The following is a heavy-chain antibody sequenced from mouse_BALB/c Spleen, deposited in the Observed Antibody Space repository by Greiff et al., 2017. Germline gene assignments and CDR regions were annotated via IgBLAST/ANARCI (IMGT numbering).Heavy chain of an antibody. CDR1: GYTFTDYA. J-gene: IGHJ4*01. Sequence: QVQLQQSGPELVRPGVSVKISCKGSGYTFTDYAMHWVKQSHAKSLEWIGVISTYYGNTNYNQKFKGKATMTVDKSSSTAYMELARLTSEDSAIYYCARETTMITTGAMDYWGQGTSVTVSS. CDR2: ISTYYGNT. CDR3: ARETTMITTGAMDY. V-gene: IGHV1-67*01. D-gene: IGHD2-4*01.